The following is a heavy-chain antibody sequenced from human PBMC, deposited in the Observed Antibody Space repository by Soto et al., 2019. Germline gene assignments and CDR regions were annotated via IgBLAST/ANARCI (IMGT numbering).Heavy chain of an antibody. CDR2: FYYSGST. CDR3: ARMNYYDTSGYPFDY. V-gene: IGHV4-39*07. Sequence: PSETLSLTCTVSGGSISSGTYSWGWIRQPPGKGLEWIGTFYYSGSTNYNPSLKSRVTMSVDTSKNQFSLKLNSVTAADTAVYYCARMNYYDTSGYPFDYWGQGTLVTVSS. CDR1: GGSISSGTYS. D-gene: IGHD3-22*01. J-gene: IGHJ4*02.